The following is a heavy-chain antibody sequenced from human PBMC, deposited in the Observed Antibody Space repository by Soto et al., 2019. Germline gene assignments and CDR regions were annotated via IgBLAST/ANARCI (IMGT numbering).Heavy chain of an antibody. CDR3: AKGRGGSGSLTHRVDF. D-gene: IGHD3-10*01. CDR2: ISGGGDTT. Sequence: EVQLLESGGGLVQPGGSLRLSCAASGFTFNNYAMTWVRQAPGKGLELVSAISGGGDTTSYADSVKGRFTVSRDGSKNTLYLQMSSLRAEDTALYYCAKGRGGSGSLTHRVDFWGQGTLVTVSS. V-gene: IGHV3-23*01. J-gene: IGHJ4*02. CDR1: GFTFNNYA.